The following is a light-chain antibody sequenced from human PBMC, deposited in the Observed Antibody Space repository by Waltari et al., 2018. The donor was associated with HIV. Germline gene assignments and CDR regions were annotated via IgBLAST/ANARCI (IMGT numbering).Light chain of an antibody. CDR2: GSS. CDR3: QQYGTLPIT. V-gene: IGKV3-20*01. J-gene: IGKJ5*01. CDR1: QSVSSSD. Sequence: EVVLTQSPGTLSLSPGERATLSCRASQSVSSSDLAWYQQKGGQAPRLLIYGSSTRATDIPDRFSGSGSGTAFTLTINRLDPEDFAVYYCQQYGTLPITFGRGTRLEIK.